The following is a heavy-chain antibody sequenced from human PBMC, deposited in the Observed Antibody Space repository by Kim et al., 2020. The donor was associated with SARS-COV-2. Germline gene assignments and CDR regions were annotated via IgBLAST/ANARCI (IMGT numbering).Heavy chain of an antibody. CDR3: ARGQGGIAAAGTIAGTRGYYFDY. V-gene: IGHV4-34*01. D-gene: IGHD6-13*01. CDR1: GGSFSGYY. CDR2: INHSGST. Sequence: SETLSLTCAVYGGSFSGYYWSWIRQPPGKGLEWIGEINHSGSTNYNPSLKSRVTISVDTSKNQFSLKLSSVTAADTAVYYCARGQGGIAAAGTIAGTRGYYFDYWGQGTLVTVSS. J-gene: IGHJ4*02.